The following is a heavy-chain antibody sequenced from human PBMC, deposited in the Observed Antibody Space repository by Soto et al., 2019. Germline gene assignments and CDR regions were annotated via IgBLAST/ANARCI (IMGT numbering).Heavy chain of an antibody. J-gene: IGHJ5*02. Sequence: QLQLQESGPGLVKPSETLSLTCSHSGGAISDARFYWGWIRQSPGRGLEWIGSIYYTGTTFFNPSLQSRVTISVDTSENQFSLKLYSVTAADTALYFCARQKWEQPKWFDPWGQGTLVIVSP. CDR2: IYYTGTT. CDR1: GGAISDARFY. D-gene: IGHD1-26*01. V-gene: IGHV4-39*01. CDR3: ARQKWEQPKWFDP.